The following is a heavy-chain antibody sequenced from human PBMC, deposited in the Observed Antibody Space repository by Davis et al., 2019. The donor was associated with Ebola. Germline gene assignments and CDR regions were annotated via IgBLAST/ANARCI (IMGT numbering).Heavy chain of an antibody. Sequence: PGGSLRLSCAASGFTFSSYGMHWVRQAPGKGLEWVAVIWYDGSNKYYADSVKGRFTISRDNSKNTLYLQMNSLRAEDTAVYYCARHGTATVTAQYYYYYGMDVWGQGTTVTVSS. CDR2: IWYDGSNK. D-gene: IGHD4-11*01. CDR3: ARHGTATVTAQYYYYYGMDV. CDR1: GFTFSSYG. J-gene: IGHJ6*02. V-gene: IGHV3-33*01.